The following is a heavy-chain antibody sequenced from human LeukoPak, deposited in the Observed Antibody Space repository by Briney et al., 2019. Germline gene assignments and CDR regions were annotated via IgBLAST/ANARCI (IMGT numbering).Heavy chain of an antibody. D-gene: IGHD2-2*01. CDR2: INHSGST. V-gene: IGHV4-34*01. J-gene: IGHJ4*02. CDR1: GGSFSGYY. CDR3: ARGRCSSTSCPTDY. Sequence: SETLSLTCAVYGGSFSGYYWSWIRQPPGKGLEGIGEINHSGSTNYNPSLKSRVTISVDTSKNQFSLKLSSVTAADTAVYYCARGRCSSTSCPTDYWGQGTLVTVSS.